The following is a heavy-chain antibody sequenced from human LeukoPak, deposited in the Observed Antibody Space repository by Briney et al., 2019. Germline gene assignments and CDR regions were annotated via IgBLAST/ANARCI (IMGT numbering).Heavy chain of an antibody. CDR3: ASYSSGWGAFDY. CDR1: GFTVSSNY. D-gene: IGHD6-19*01. CDR2: IYSGGST. J-gene: IGHJ4*02. Sequence: GGSLRLSCAASGFTVSSNYMSWVRQAPGKGLEWVSVIYSGGSTYYADSVKGQFTISRDNSKNTLYLQMNSLRAEDTAVYYCASYSSGWGAFDYWGQGTLVTVSS. V-gene: IGHV3-53*01.